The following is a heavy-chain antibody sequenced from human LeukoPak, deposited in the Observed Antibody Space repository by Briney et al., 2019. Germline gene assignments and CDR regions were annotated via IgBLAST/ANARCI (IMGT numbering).Heavy chain of an antibody. CDR1: GFTVSSNY. Sequence: GGSLRLSCAASGFTVSSNYMSWVRQAPGKGLEWVSVIYSGGSTYYADPVKGRFTISRDNSKNTLYLQMNSLRAEDTAVYYCARDQDTAMLDYWGQGTLVTVSS. CDR2: IYSGGST. CDR3: ARDQDTAMLDY. V-gene: IGHV3-66*01. J-gene: IGHJ4*02. D-gene: IGHD5-18*01.